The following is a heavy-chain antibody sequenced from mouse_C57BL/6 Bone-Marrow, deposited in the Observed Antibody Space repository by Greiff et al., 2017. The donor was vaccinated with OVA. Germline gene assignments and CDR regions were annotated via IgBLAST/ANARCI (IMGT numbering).Heavy chain of an antibody. CDR1: GFTFTDYY. V-gene: IGHV7-3*01. Sequence: EVKLVESGGGLVQPGGSLSLSCAASGFTFTDYYMSWVRQPPGKALEWLGFIRNKANGYTTEYSASVKGRFTISRDNSQSILYLQMNALRAEDSATYYCARDIPTPATVVAPYFDYWGQGTTLTVSS. D-gene: IGHD1-1*01. CDR2: IRNKANGYTT. J-gene: IGHJ2*01. CDR3: ARDIPTPATVVAPYFDY.